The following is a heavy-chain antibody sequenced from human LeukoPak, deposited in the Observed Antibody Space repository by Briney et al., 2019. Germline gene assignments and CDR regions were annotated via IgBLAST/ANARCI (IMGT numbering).Heavy chain of an antibody. J-gene: IGHJ6*03. CDR2: IETDGDQK. Sequence: PGGSLRLSCIASGFTFSDYWMSWVRQAPGMGLEWVANIETDGDQKNYVDSVKGRFTISRDNAKNSLYLQMNSLRAEDTAVYYCARVLGSGIHYYYMDVWGKGTTVTVSS. CDR1: GFTFSDYW. CDR3: ARVLGSGIHYYYMDV. V-gene: IGHV3-7*01. D-gene: IGHD3-10*01.